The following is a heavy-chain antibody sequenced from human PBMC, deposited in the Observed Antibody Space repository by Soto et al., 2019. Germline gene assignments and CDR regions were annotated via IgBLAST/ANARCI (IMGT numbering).Heavy chain of an antibody. CDR2: IYYSGTT. V-gene: IGHV4-61*08. CDR1: GGSSISGGYY. CDR3: ARDYYDSSGFLGMDV. J-gene: IGHJ6*02. D-gene: IGHD3-22*01. Sequence: PSETHSLTCTVSGGSSISGGYYWSWIRKHPGKGLEWIGYIYYSGTTNYNPSLKSRVTISVDTSKKQFSLRLSSVTAADTAVYYCARDYYDSSGFLGMDVWGQGTTVTVSS.